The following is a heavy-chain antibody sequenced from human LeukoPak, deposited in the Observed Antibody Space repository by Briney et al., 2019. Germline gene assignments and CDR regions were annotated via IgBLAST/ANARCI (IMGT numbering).Heavy chain of an antibody. V-gene: IGHV1-2*02. J-gene: IGHJ5*02. CDR2: INPNSGGT. CDR1: GYTFTGYY. Sequence: ASVTVSCKASGYTFTGYYMHWVRQAPGQGLEWMGWINPNSGGTNYAQKFQGRVTMTRDTSISTAYMELSRLRSDDTAVYYCARDAVWDSSGWLNWFDPWGQGTLVTVSS. CDR3: ARDAVWDSSGWLNWFDP. D-gene: IGHD6-19*01.